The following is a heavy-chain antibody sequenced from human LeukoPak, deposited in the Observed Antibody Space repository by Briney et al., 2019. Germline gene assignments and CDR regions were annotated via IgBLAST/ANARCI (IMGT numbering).Heavy chain of an antibody. V-gene: IGHV4-30-2*01. J-gene: IGHJ4*02. CDR2: IYHSGST. CDR1: GGSISSGGYY. CDR3: ARGGCSSTSCYPAYYFDY. D-gene: IGHD2-2*01. Sequence: PSETLSLTCTVSGGSISSGGYYWSWIRQPPGKGLEWIGYIYHSGSTYYNPSLKSRVTISVDRSKNQFSLKLSSVTAADTAVYYCARGGCSSTSCYPAYYFDYWGQGTLVTVSS.